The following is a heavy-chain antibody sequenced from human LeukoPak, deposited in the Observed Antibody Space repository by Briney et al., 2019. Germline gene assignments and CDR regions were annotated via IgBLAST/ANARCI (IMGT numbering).Heavy chain of an antibody. Sequence: PGGSLRLSCVASGFTFSSYGMHWVRQAPGKGLEWVAVISYDGSNKYYADSVKGRFTISRDNSKNTLYLQMNSLRAEDTAVYYCASKRESKQWFSAFDYWGQGTLVTVSS. CDR1: GFTFSSYG. D-gene: IGHD6-19*01. CDR3: ASKRESKQWFSAFDY. CDR2: ISYDGSNK. J-gene: IGHJ4*02. V-gene: IGHV3-30*03.